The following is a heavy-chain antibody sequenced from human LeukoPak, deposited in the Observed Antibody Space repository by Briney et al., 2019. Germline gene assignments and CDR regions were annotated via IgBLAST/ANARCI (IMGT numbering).Heavy chain of an antibody. CDR2: VSDNGRTQ. D-gene: IGHD1-26*01. J-gene: IGHJ5*02. V-gene: IGHV3-30*03. CDR3: ARDMMDSGSHRGSWFDP. Sequence: TGGSLRLSCAASGITFSNFGMHWVRQAPGKGLEWVAVVSDNGRTQYYADSVKGRFTVSRDNSKNTLYLQMNSLRAEDTAVYYCARDMMDSGSHRGSWFDPWGQGTLVTVSS. CDR1: GITFSNFG.